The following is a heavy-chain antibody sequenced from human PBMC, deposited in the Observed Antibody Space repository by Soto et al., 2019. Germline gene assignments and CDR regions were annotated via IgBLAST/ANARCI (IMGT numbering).Heavy chain of an antibody. CDR1: GGSISSGGYS. Sequence: SETLSLTCAVSGGSISSGGYSWSWIRQPPGKGLEWIGYIYHSGSTYYNPSLKSRVTISVDTSKNQFSLKLSSVTAADTAVYYCARRPRRYCSSTSCYAGSLSDQKAWFDPWGQGTLVTVSS. V-gene: IGHV4-30-2*01. CDR2: IYHSGST. CDR3: ARRPRRYCSSTSCYAGSLSDQKAWFDP. J-gene: IGHJ5*02. D-gene: IGHD2-2*01.